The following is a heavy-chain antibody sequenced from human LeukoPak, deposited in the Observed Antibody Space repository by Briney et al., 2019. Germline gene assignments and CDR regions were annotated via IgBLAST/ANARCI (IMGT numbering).Heavy chain of an antibody. V-gene: IGHV3-15*01. D-gene: IGHD6-13*01. Sequence: GGSLRLSCAASRFTFSNALMSWVRQAPGKGLEGVGRIKSKTDGETTDYAAPVKGRFTISKDDSKNTLYLQMNSLKIEDTAVYYCSAERAAAGRFDSWGQGTLVTVSS. CDR2: IKSKTDGETT. CDR3: SAERAAAGRFDS. CDR1: RFTFSNAL. J-gene: IGHJ4*02.